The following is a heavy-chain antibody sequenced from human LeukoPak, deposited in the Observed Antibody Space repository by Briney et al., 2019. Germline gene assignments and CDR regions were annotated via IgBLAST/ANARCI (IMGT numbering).Heavy chain of an antibody. V-gene: IGHV3-74*01. CDR2: INTDGSYT. CDR1: GFTFSSHW. J-gene: IGHJ3*02. D-gene: IGHD3-22*01. Sequence: GGSLRLSCAASGFTFSSHWMHWVRQAPGKGLVWVSRINTDGSYTNYADSVKGRLTISRDNSKNTLYLQMSSLRAEDTAVYYCARGGDYYDSSGYEGLGAFDIWGQGTMVTVSS. CDR3: ARGGDYYDSSGYEGLGAFDI.